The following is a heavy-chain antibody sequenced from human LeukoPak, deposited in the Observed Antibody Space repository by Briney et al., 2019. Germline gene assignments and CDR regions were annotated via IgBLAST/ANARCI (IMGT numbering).Heavy chain of an antibody. CDR3: AKSAGDSYFDY. CDR1: GFTFSSYA. D-gene: IGHD3-10*01. J-gene: IGHJ4*02. Sequence: GGSLRLSCAASGFTFSSYAMHWVRQAPGKGLEWVAVISYDGSNKYYADSVKGRFTISRDNSRNTLYLQMDSLRAEDTALYYCAKSAGDSYFDYWGQGTLVTVSS. CDR2: ISYDGSNK. V-gene: IGHV3-30-3*02.